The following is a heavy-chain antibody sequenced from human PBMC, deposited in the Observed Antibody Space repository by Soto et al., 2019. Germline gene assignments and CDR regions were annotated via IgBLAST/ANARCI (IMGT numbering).Heavy chain of an antibody. D-gene: IGHD3-9*01. CDR3: ARDPSYDILTGPYGMDV. V-gene: IGHV3-74*01. CDR1: GFTFSSYW. J-gene: IGHJ6*02. Sequence: GGSLRLSCAASGFTFSSYWMHWVRQAPGKGLVWVSRINSDGSSTSYADSVKGRFTISRDNAKNTLYLQMNSLRAEDTAVYYCARDPSYDILTGPYGMDVWGQGTTVTVSS. CDR2: INSDGSST.